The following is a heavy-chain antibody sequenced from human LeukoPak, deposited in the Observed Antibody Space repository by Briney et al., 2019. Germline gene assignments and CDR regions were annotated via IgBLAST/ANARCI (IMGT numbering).Heavy chain of an antibody. V-gene: IGHV4-59*01. D-gene: IGHD3-3*01. CDR3: ARSADYDFWSGYRWFDP. Sequence: SETLSLTCTVSGGSTSSYYWSWIRQPPGKGLEWIGYIYYSGSTNYNPSLKSRVTISVDTSKNQFSLKLSSVTAADTAVYYCARSADYDFWSGYRWFDPWGQGTLVTVSS. J-gene: IGHJ5*02. CDR1: GGSTSSYY. CDR2: IYYSGST.